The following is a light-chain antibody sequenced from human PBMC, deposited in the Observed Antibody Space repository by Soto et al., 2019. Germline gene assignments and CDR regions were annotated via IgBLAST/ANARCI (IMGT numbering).Light chain of an antibody. J-gene: IGKJ5*01. V-gene: IGKV3-20*01. CDR1: QSVGSIY. Sequence: EIVLTQSPGTLSLSPVERATLSCRSSQSVGSIYLAWYQQKPGQAPSLLIYATSSRATGIPDRFSGSGSGTDFSLTISRLEPEEFAVYDCQQYGSSPITVGQGTRLEIK. CDR3: QQYGSSPIT. CDR2: ATS.